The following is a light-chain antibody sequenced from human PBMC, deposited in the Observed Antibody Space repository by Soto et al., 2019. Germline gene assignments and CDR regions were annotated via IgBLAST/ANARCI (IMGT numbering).Light chain of an antibody. CDR1: QSVGRF. CDR3: QQSFTTPLT. CDR2: VAS. Sequence: DIQMTQSPSSLSASVGDRVTITCRASQSVGRFLNWYQQKPGKAPTVLINVASTLRSGVPSRFSGSGSGTDFNLTINSLQPEDFATYFCQQSFTTPLTFGGGTKVDNK. V-gene: IGKV1-39*01. J-gene: IGKJ4*01.